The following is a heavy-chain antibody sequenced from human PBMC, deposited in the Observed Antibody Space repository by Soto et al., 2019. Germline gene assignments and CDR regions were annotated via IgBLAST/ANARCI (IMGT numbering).Heavy chain of an antibody. D-gene: IGHD6-19*01. J-gene: IGHJ6*02. CDR2: IYYSGST. CDR3: ARAGGGLQWLVQLGTYYYYGMDV. Sequence: PSETLSLTCTVSGGSISSYYWSWIRQPPGKGLEWIGYIYYSGSTNYNPSLKSRVTISVDTSKNQFSLKLSSVTAADTAVYYCARAGGGLQWLVQLGTYYYYGMDVWGQGTTVTVSS. CDR1: GGSISSYY. V-gene: IGHV4-59*01.